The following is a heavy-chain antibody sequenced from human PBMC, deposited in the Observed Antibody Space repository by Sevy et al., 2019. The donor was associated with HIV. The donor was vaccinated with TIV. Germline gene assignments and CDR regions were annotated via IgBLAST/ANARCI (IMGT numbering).Heavy chain of an antibody. V-gene: IGHV4-59*01. CDR1: GGSISSYY. CDR2: IYYSGST. Sequence: SETLSLTCTVSGGSISSYYWSWIRQPPGKGLEWIGYIYYSGSTNYNPSLKSRVTISVDTSKNQFSLKLSSVNAADTAVYYGAGGAYYYGSGSYYSPLFDYWGQGTLVTVSS. CDR3: AGGAYYYGSGSYYSPLFDY. D-gene: IGHD3-10*01. J-gene: IGHJ4*02.